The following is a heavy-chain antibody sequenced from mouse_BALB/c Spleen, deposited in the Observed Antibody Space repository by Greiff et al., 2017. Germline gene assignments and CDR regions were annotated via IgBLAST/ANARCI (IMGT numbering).Heavy chain of an antibody. V-gene: IGHV3-6*02. J-gene: IGHJ2*01. D-gene: IGHD1-1*01. CDR2: ISYDGSN. CDR3: ASTVVAHFDY. CDR1: GYSITSGYY. Sequence: EVKLQESGPGLVKPSQSLSLTCSVTGYSITSGYYWNWIRQFPGNKLEWMGYISYDGSNNYNPSLKNRISITRDTSKNQFFLKLNSVTTEDTATYYCASTVVAHFDYWGQGTTLTVSS.